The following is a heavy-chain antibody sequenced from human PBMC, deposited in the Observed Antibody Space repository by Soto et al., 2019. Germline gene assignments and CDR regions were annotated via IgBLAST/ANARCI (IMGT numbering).Heavy chain of an antibody. CDR2: INPSGGST. Sequence: ASVKVSCKASGYTFTNYYVHWVRQAPGQGLEWMGIINPSGGSTTYAQKFQGRFTISRDNSKSTVFLQMNSLRPEDTAMYYCAKDLSALNSGYLSLGFDSWGQGTLVTVSS. CDR1: GYTFTNYY. J-gene: IGHJ4*02. D-gene: IGHD3-22*01. CDR3: AKDLSALNSGYLSLGFDS. V-gene: IGHV1-46*01.